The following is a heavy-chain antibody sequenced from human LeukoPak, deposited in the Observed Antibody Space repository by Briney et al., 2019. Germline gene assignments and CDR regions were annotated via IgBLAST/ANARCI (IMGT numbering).Heavy chain of an antibody. J-gene: IGHJ4*02. CDR1: GGSVSSGSYY. V-gene: IGHV4-61*01. D-gene: IGHD5-18*01. Sequence: SETLSLTCTVSGGSVSSGSYYWSWIRQPPGKGLEWIGYIYYSGSTNYNPSLKSRVTISVDTSKNQFSLKLSSVTAADTAVYYCARYSDGQFDYWGQGTLVTVSS. CDR3: ARYSDGQFDY. CDR2: IYYSGST.